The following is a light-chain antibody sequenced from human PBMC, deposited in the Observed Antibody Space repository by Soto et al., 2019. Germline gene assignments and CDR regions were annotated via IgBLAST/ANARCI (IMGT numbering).Light chain of an antibody. CDR3: PSYDSRLSAWV. CDR1: SSNIGAGYD. Sequence: QSVLTQPPSVSGAPGQRVTISCTGSSSNIGAGYDVHWYQQLPGTAPKLLIYGNSNRPSGVPDRFSGSKSGTSASLAITGLRAEDEADYYCPSYDSRLSAWVFGGGTTLTVL. J-gene: IGLJ3*02. V-gene: IGLV1-40*01. CDR2: GNS.